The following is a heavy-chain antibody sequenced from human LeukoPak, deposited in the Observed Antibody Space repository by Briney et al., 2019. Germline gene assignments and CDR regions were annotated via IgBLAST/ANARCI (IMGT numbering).Heavy chain of an antibody. CDR3: ASGYDDSSDYHSFDY. V-gene: IGHV4-4*07. CDR1: GGSISGYY. CDR2: IYTSEST. D-gene: IGHD3-22*01. J-gene: IGHJ4*02. Sequence: KPSETLSLTCTVSGGSISGYYWNWIRQSAGKGLEWIGRIYTSESTNYNPSLKSRVTMSIDTSKNQFSLKLSSVTAADTAVYYCASGYDDSSDYHSFDYWGQGTLVTVSS.